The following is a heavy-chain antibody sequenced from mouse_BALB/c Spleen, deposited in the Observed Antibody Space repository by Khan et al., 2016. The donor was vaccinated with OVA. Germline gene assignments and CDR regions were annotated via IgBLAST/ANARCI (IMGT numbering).Heavy chain of an antibody. J-gene: IGHJ3*01. CDR1: GYSITSGYY. Sequence: EVQLQESGPGLVKPSQSLSLTCSVTGYSITSGYYWNWIRQFPGNKLEWMGYISYDGSNNYNPSLKNRISITRDTSKNQFFLKLNSVTSEDTATYYCASKAYRAGAYWGQGTLVTVSA. CDR3: ASKAYRAGAY. V-gene: IGHV3-6*02. D-gene: IGHD6-1*01. CDR2: ISYDGSN.